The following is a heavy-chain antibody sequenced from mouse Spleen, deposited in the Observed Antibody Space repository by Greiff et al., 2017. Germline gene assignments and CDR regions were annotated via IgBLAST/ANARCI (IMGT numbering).Heavy chain of an antibody. CDR2: IDPETGGT. D-gene: IGHD1-1*01. V-gene: IGHV1-15*01. J-gene: IGHJ1*01. CDR1: GYTFPDYE. CDR3: TRRGYGSSYGWYFEV. Sequence: QVQLPQSGAALVRPVASVTLSCKASGYTFPDYEMHWVQQTPVHGLEWIVAIDPETGGTAYTQKFKGTATLTADKSSSTAYMELRSLTSEDSAVYYCTRRGYGSSYGWYFEVWGAGTTVTVSS.